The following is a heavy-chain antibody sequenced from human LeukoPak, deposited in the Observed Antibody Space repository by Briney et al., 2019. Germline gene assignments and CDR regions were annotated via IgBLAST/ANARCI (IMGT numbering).Heavy chain of an antibody. V-gene: IGHV3-21*01. CDR1: GFTFSSYS. D-gene: IGHD6-6*01. CDR2: ISKSSSYI. Sequence: GGSLILSCAASGFTFSSYSMNWVRQAPGQGLERVSSISKSSSYIYYADSLKSRFTISRDNAKNSLYPQMNSLIAAAKAVYYCAREGEYSSSWFSAGTWYSDYWGQGTLVTVS. J-gene: IGHJ4*02. CDR3: AREGEYSSSWFSAGTWYSDY.